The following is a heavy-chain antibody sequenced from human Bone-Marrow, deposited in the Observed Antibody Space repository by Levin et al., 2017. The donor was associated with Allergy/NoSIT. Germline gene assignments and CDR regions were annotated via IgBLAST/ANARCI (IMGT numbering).Heavy chain of an antibody. D-gene: IGHD4-17*01. Sequence: SETLSLTCTVSGGSISSSTWWSWVRQSPGKGLEWIGEIYHGGRTNYNPSLKSRVSMSVDKSKSQFSLKLSSVTAADRAVYYCTRDPWDYGTRSGNYWGQGTLVTVSS. CDR2: IYHGGRT. J-gene: IGHJ4*02. CDR3: TRDPWDYGTRSGNY. CDR1: GGSISSSTW. V-gene: IGHV4-4*02.